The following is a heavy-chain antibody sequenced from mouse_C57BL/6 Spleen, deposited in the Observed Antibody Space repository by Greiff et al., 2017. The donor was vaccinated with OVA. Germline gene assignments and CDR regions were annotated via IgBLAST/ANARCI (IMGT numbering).Heavy chain of an antibody. Sequence: VQLQQSGAELVRPGTSVKMSCKASGYTFTNYWIGWAKQRPGHGLEWIGDIYPGGGYTNYNEKFKGKATLTADKSSSTAYMQFSSLTSEDSAIYYCAREGRSNPRYFDVWGTGTTVTVSS. D-gene: IGHD2-5*01. V-gene: IGHV1-63*01. CDR2: IYPGGGYT. CDR3: AREGRSNPRYFDV. J-gene: IGHJ1*03. CDR1: GYTFTNYW.